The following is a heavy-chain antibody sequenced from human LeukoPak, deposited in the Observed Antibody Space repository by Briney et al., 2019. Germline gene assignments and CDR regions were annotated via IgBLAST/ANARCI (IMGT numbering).Heavy chain of an antibody. CDR2: ISTDGGYT. CDR3: AQQLGYCSSGSCYFTY. CDR1: GFTFRSYA. J-gene: IGHJ4*02. V-gene: IGHV3-23*01. Sequence: PGGSLRLSCVASGFTFRSYAMSWVRQAPGKGLEWASAISTDGGYTYYAGSVKGRFSISRDNSKNTVHPQMNSLRAEDTAIYYCAQQLGYCSSGSCYFTYWGQGTLVTVSS. D-gene: IGHD2-15*01.